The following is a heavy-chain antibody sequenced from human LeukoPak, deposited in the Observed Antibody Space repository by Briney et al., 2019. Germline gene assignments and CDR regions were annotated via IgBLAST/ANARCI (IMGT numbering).Heavy chain of an antibody. D-gene: IGHD3-10*01. J-gene: IGHJ4*02. V-gene: IGHV4-4*02. CDR3: ARPYYYGSGSYYNYFDY. CDR1: GGSISSGNW. Sequence: SETLSLTCGVSGGSISSGNWWSWVRQPPGKGLEWIGEIFHTGSTNYNPSLKSRVTISVDTSKNQFSLKLSSVTAADTAVYYCARPYYYGSGSYYNYFDYWGQGTLVTVSS. CDR2: IFHTGST.